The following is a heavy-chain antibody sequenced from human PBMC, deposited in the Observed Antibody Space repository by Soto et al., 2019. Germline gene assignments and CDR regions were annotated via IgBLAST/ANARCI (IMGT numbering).Heavy chain of an antibody. CDR3: GKGRYCSGGSCYPGGAFDI. CDR2: ISGSGGST. V-gene: IGHV3-23*01. D-gene: IGHD2-15*01. J-gene: IGHJ3*02. Sequence: GGSLRLSCAASGFTFSSYAMSWVRQAPGKGLEWVSAISGSGGSTYYADSVKGRFTISRDNSKNTLYLQMNSLRAEDTAVYYCGKGRYCSGGSCYPGGAFDIWGQGTMVTVSS. CDR1: GFTFSSYA.